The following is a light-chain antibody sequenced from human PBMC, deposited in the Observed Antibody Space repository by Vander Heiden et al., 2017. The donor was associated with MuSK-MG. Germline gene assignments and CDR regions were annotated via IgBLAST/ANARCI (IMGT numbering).Light chain of an antibody. CDR2: TAS. CDR1: QSISSW. V-gene: IGKV1-5*03. J-gene: IGKJ1*01. CDR3: QQNNSYSHT. Sequence: DIQMTQSPSTLSASVGDRVTITCRASQSISSWLDWYQQKPGHAPKLLIYTASSLDSGVPSRFSGSGSGTEFTLTISSLQPDAFATYYCQQNNSYSHTFGQGTKVEIQ.